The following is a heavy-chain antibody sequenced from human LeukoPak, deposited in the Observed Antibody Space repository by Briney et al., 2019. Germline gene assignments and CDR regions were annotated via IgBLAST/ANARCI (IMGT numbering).Heavy chain of an antibody. J-gene: IGHJ6*02. D-gene: IGHD1-14*01. CDR1: GYTFTSYY. CDR3: ARVKPDYYYYYGMDV. Sequence: SVKVSCKASGYTFTSYYMHWVRQAPGQGLEWMGVINPSGGSTSYAQKFQGRVTMTRDTSTSTVYMELSSLRSEDTAVYYCARVKPDYYYYYGMDVWGQGTTVTVSS. V-gene: IGHV1-46*01. CDR2: INPSGGST.